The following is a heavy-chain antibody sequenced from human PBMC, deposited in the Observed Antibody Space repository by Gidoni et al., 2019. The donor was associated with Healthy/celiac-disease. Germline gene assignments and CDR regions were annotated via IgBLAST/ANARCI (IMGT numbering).Heavy chain of an antibody. CDR2: IWYDGSNK. Sequence: QVQLVESGGGVVQPGRSLSLSCAASGFTFSSYGMHWVRQAPGKGLEWVAVIWYDGSNKYYADSVKGRFTISRDNSKNTLYLQMNSLRAEDTAVYYCARDHQGFVDYYFDYWGQGTLVTVSS. V-gene: IGHV3-33*01. CDR3: ARDHQGFVDYYFDY. J-gene: IGHJ4*02. D-gene: IGHD2-2*01. CDR1: GFTFSSYG.